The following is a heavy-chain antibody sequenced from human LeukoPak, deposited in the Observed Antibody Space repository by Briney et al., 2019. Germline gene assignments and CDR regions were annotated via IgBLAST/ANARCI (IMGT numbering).Heavy chain of an antibody. D-gene: IGHD6-19*01. V-gene: IGHV1-8*01. CDR2: MNPNSGNT. CDR1: GYTFTSYD. Sequence: ASVKVSCKASGYTFTSYDINWVRQATGQGLEWMGWMNPNSGNTGYAQKFQGRVTMTRNTFISTAYMELSSLRSEDTAVYYCARGSFSSGWYIDFDYWGQGTLVTVSS. J-gene: IGHJ4*02. CDR3: ARGSFSSGWYIDFDY.